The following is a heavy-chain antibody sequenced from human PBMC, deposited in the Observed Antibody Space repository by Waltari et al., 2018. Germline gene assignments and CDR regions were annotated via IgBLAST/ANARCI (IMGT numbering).Heavy chain of an antibody. CDR2: INHSGST. D-gene: IGHD1-7*01. Sequence: VQPQQWGAGLLKPSETLSLTCAVYGGSFSGYYWSWIRQPPGKGLEWIGEINHSGSTNYNPSLKSRVTISVDTSKNQFSLKLSSVTAADTAVYYCASPNWNSAGGAFDIWGQGTMVTVSS. J-gene: IGHJ3*02. CDR1: GGSFSGYY. V-gene: IGHV4-34*01. CDR3: ASPNWNSAGGAFDI.